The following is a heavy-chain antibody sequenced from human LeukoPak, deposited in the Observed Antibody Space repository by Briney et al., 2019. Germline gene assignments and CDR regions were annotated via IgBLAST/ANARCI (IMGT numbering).Heavy chain of an antibody. J-gene: IGHJ6*03. V-gene: IGHV5-51*01. D-gene: IGHD3-3*01. Sequence: GESLKISCKGSGYSFTSYWIGWVRQMPGKGLEWMGIIYPGDSDTRYSPSFQGQVTISADKSISTAYLQWSSLKASDTAMYYCARHSGEGYDFWSGIDYYYMDVWGKGTTVTVSS. CDR3: ARHSGEGYDFWSGIDYYYMDV. CDR1: GYSFTSYW. CDR2: IYPGDSDT.